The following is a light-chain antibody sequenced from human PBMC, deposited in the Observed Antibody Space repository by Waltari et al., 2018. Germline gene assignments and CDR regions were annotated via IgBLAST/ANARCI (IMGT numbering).Light chain of an antibody. J-gene: IGKJ3*01. CDR3: QQYYNTPFT. V-gene: IGKV4-1*01. CDR1: QSVLYSSNNKNY. Sequence: DIVMTQSPDSLAVSLGERATINCKSSQSVLYSSNNKNYLTWYQKKPGHPPKRLIYWASTRESGVPDRFSGSGSGTDFTLTISSLQAEDVAVYYCQQYYNTPFTFGPGTKVDVK. CDR2: WAS.